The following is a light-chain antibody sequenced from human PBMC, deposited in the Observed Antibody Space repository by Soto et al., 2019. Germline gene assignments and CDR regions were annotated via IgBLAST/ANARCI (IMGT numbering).Light chain of an antibody. V-gene: IGKV1-27*01. CDR3: QKYNTVPWT. CDR2: AAS. CDR1: QGISKY. Sequence: DIQMTQSPSSLSASIGDRVTITCRASQGISKYLAWYQQKPGKVPKLLIYAASTLQSGVPSRFSGSGSGTDFTLTISSLQPEDVATYYCQKYNTVPWTFGRGTKVEIK. J-gene: IGKJ1*01.